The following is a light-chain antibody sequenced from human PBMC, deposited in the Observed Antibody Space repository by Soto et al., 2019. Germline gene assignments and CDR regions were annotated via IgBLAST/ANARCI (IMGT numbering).Light chain of an antibody. CDR2: EVT. V-gene: IGLV2-8*01. Sequence: QSALTQPPSASGSPGQSLTISCTGTSSDVGGYNYVSWYQQRPGKAPKLVIYEVTKRPSGVPDRFSGSKSATSASLAIGGLRSEDEADYYCAAWDDSLSGWVFGGGTKLTVL. J-gene: IGLJ3*02. CDR1: SSDVGGYNY. CDR3: AAWDDSLSGWV.